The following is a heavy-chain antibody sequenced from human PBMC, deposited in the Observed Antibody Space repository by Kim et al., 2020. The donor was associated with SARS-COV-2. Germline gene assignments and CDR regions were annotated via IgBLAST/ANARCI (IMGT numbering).Heavy chain of an antibody. V-gene: IGHV4-59*13. J-gene: IGHJ3*02. CDR2: IYYSGST. Sequence: SETLSLTCTVSGGSISSYYWSWIRQPPGKGLEWIGYIYYSGSTNYNPSLKSRVTISVDTSKNQFSLKLSSVTAADTAVYYCARVGYQLLYRDAFDIWGQGTMVTVSS. CDR3: ARVGYQLLYRDAFDI. CDR1: GGSISSYY. D-gene: IGHD2-2*02.